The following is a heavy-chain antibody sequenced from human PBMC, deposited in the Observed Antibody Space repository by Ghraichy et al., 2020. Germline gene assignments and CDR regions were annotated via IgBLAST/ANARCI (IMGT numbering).Heavy chain of an antibody. CDR1: GFTFSSYW. CDR3: ASFINSNYKNY. V-gene: IGHV3-7*01. D-gene: IGHD4-11*01. J-gene: IGHJ4*02. Sequence: GGSLRLSCAASGFTFSSYWMSWVRQAPGKGLEWVANINQDGSEKNYVDSVKGRFTISRDNAENSLYLQMNSLRAEDTAVYYCASFINSNYKNYRGQGTLVSVCS. CDR2: INQDGSEK.